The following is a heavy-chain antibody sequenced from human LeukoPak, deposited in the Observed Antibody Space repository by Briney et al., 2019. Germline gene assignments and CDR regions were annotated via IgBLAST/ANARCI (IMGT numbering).Heavy chain of an antibody. CDR3: AGSWSYYLYYYYYGMDV. CDR1: GGTFSSYA. D-gene: IGHD3-10*01. V-gene: IGHV1-69*04. J-gene: IGHJ6*02. CDR2: IIPILGIA. Sequence: SVKVSCKASGGTFSSYAISWVRQAPGQGLEWMGRIIPILGIANYAQKFQGRVTITADKSTSTAYMELSSLRSEDTAVYYCAGSWSYYLYYYYYGMDVWGQGTTVTVSS.